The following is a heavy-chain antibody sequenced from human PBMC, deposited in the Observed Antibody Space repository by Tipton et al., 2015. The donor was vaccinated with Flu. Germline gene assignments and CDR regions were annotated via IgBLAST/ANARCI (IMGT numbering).Heavy chain of an antibody. CDR2: IYYSGST. CDR3: ARLLQSREPYGDYPAADY. V-gene: IGHV4-30-4*01. CDR1: GGSISSGDYY. J-gene: IGHJ4*02. D-gene: IGHD4-17*01. Sequence: TLSLTCTVSGGSISSGDYYWSWIRQPPGKGLEWIGYIYYSGSTYYNPSLKSRVTISVDTSKNQFSLKLSSVTAADTAVYYCARLLQSREPYGDYPAADYWGQGTLVTVSS.